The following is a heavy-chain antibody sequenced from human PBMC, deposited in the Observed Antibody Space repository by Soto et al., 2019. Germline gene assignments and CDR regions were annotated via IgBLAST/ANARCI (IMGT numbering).Heavy chain of an antibody. CDR1: GFTFTIYH. Sequence: EVQLLESGGGLVQPGGSLRLSCAASGFTFTIYHMNWVRQAPGKGLEWVSTISGSGRSTYYADSVKGRFTISRDNSKNTLYLQMDSLRAEDTAVYYCAKDVLGQREWFHWGQGTLVTVSS. D-gene: IGHD3-3*01. CDR2: ISGSGRST. CDR3: AKDVLGQREWFH. J-gene: IGHJ4*02. V-gene: IGHV3-23*01.